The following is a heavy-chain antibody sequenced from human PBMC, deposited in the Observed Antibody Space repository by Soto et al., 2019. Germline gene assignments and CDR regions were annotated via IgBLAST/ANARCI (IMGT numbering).Heavy chain of an antibody. D-gene: IGHD3-10*01. CDR2: ISYDGSNK. J-gene: IGHJ4*02. V-gene: IGHV3-30*03. CDR3: APWFGAFDY. Sequence: QVQLVESGGGVVQPGRSLRLSCAASGFTFSSYGMHWVRQAPGKGLEWVAVISYDGSNKYYADSVKGRFTISSDNSKNTLDLQMNSRRAEDTAVYYCAPWFGAFDYWGQGTLVTVSS. CDR1: GFTFSSYG.